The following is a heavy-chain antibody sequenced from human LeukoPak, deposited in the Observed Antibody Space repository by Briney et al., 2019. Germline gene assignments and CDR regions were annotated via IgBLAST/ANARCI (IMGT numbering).Heavy chain of an antibody. D-gene: IGHD2-15*01. CDR2: ISYDGSNK. CDR3: ARVAVVAEDY. CDR1: GFTFSSYA. J-gene: IGHJ4*02. Sequence: GKSLRLSCAASGFTFSSYAMHWVRQAPGKGLEWVAVISYDGSNKYYADSVKGRFTISRDNSKNTLYLQMNSLRAEDTAVYYCARVAVVAEDYWGQGTLVTVSS. V-gene: IGHV3-30-3*01.